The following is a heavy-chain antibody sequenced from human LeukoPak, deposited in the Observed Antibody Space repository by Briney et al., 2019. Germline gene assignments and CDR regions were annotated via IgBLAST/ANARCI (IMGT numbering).Heavy chain of an antibody. CDR1: GGSFSGYY. J-gene: IGHJ4*02. CDR3: AGYGFPIPFDY. CDR2: INHSGST. V-gene: IGHV4-34*01. Sequence: SETLSLTCAVYGGSFSGYYWSWIRQPPGKGLEWVGEINHSGSTNYNPSLKSRITISVDTSKNQFSLKLSSVTAADTAVYYWAGYGFPIPFDYWGQGTLVTVSS. D-gene: IGHD5-18*01.